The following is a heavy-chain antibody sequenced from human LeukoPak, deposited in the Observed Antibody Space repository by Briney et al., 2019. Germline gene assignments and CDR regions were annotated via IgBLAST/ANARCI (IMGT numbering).Heavy chain of an antibody. CDR1: GFTFSSYG. Sequence: GGSLRLSCAASGFTFSSYGMHWVRQAPGKGLEWVAVIWYDGSNKYYADSVKGRFTISRDNSKNTLYLQMNSLRAEDTAVYYCARRGSTMINAFDIWGQGTMVTVSS. V-gene: IGHV3-33*01. J-gene: IGHJ3*02. CDR3: ARRGSTMINAFDI. D-gene: IGHD3-16*01. CDR2: IWYDGSNK.